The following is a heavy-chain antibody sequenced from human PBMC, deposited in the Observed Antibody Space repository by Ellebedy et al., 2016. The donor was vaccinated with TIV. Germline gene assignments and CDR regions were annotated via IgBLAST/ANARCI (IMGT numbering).Heavy chain of an antibody. Sequence: PGGSLRLSCAASGFTFSGSAMHWVRQASGKGLEWVGRIRSKANSYATAYAASVKGRFTISRDDSKNTAYLQMNSLKTEDTAVYYCTRLSMTTVTTPGNYWGQGTLVTVSS. V-gene: IGHV3-73*01. J-gene: IGHJ4*02. CDR1: GFTFSGSA. CDR3: TRLSMTTVTTPGNY. CDR2: IRSKANSYAT. D-gene: IGHD4-17*01.